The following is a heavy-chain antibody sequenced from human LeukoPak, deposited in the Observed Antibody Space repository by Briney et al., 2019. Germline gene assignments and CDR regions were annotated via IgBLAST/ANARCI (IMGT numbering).Heavy chain of an antibody. V-gene: IGHV3-30-3*01. CDR3: ARDRSYGTSPYHYYDMDV. D-gene: IGHD3-10*01. Sequence: GGSLRLSSAPSGFTFCSYMIHWVCQAPGKGLQWVTVISHDGSNKYYADSVKGRFTISRDNSKNAVYLQMNSLRAEDTAMYYCARDRSYGTSPYHYYDMDVWGQGTMVTVSS. J-gene: IGHJ6*02. CDR2: ISHDGSNK. CDR1: GFTFCSYM.